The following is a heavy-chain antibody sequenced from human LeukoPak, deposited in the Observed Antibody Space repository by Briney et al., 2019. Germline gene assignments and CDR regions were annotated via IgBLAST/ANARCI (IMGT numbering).Heavy chain of an antibody. Sequence: GGSLRLSCAASGFTFSSYSMNWVRQAPGKGLEWVSSISSSSSYIYYADSVKGRFTISRDNAKNSLYLQVNSLRAEDTAVYYCARGEKNSYGPDYYYGMDVWGQGTTVTVSS. D-gene: IGHD5-18*01. CDR1: GFTFSSYS. J-gene: IGHJ6*02. CDR2: ISSSSSYI. V-gene: IGHV3-21*01. CDR3: ARGEKNSYGPDYYYGMDV.